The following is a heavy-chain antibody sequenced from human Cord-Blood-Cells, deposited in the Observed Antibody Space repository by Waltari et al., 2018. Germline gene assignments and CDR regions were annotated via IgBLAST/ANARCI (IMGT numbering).Heavy chain of an antibody. CDR2: IIPIFGTA. CDR1: GGTSSSYA. V-gene: IGHV1-69*01. D-gene: IGHD6-6*01. J-gene: IGHJ3*02. CDR3: ARDREGSIAARGAFDI. Sequence: QVQLVQSGAEVKKPGSSVKVSCKASGGTSSSYAISWVRQATGQGLEWMGGIIPIFGTANYAQKFQGRVTITADESTSTAYMELSSLRSEDTAVYYCARDREGSIAARGAFDIWGQGTMVTVSS.